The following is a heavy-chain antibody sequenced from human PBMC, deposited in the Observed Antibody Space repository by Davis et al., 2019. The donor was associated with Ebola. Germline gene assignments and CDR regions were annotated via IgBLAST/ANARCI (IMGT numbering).Heavy chain of an antibody. J-gene: IGHJ4*02. D-gene: IGHD5-12*01. Sequence: PGGSLRLSCAASGFTFSSYSMNWVRQAPGKGLEWVSSISSSSSYIYYADSVKGRFTISRDNAKNSLYLQMNSLRAEDTAVYYCAKGAATIQYYFDYWGQGTLVTVSS. CDR2: ISSSSSYI. V-gene: IGHV3-21*01. CDR3: AKGAATIQYYFDY. CDR1: GFTFSSYS.